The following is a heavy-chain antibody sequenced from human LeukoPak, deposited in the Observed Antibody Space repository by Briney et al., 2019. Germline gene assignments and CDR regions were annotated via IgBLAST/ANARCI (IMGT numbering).Heavy chain of an antibody. D-gene: IGHD6-13*01. Sequence: SETLSLTCTVSGGSISSYSWSWIRQPAGKGLEWIGRIYTSGSTNYIPSLKSRVTMLVDTSKNQLSLKLSSVTAADTAVYDCAREYSSSWDPSFDYWGQGTLVAVSS. V-gene: IGHV4-4*07. CDR3: AREYSSSWDPSFDY. CDR2: IYTSGST. J-gene: IGHJ4*02. CDR1: GGSISSYS.